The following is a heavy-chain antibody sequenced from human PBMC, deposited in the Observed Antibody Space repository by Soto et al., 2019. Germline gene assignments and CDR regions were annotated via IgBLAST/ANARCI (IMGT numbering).Heavy chain of an antibody. CDR3: ATWHEREHAFDV. J-gene: IGHJ3*01. CDR2: LYDVDGS. CDR1: GLTISGKKY. V-gene: IGHV3-53*01. D-gene: IGHD1-26*01. Sequence: DVQLVESGGGLIQPGEYLRLSCAAFGLTISGKKYVAWVRQAPGKGLEWVSALYDVDGSFYADSVTGRFTTSSDSSKTAVYLKMNDLRPDDTAVYYCATWHEREHAFDVWGQGTTVTISS.